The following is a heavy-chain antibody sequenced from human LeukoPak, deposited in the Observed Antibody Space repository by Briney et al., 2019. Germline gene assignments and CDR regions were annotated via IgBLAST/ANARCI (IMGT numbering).Heavy chain of an antibody. CDR2: IYYSGST. V-gene: IGHV4-39*01. CDR1: GGSISSSTYY. D-gene: IGHD6-6*01. J-gene: IGHJ3*02. CDR3: ARVSIAARPRSAFDI. Sequence: SETLSLTCTVSGGSISSSTYYWGWIRQPPGKGLEWIGSIYYSGSTNYNPSLKSRVTISVDTSKNQFSLKLSSVTAADTAVYYCARVSIAARPRSAFDIWGQGTMVTVSS.